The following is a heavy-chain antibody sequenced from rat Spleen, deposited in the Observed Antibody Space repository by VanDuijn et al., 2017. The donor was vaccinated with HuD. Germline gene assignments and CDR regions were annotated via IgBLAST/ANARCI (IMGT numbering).Heavy chain of an antibody. V-gene: IGHV5-22*01. J-gene: IGHJ2*01. CDR2: ISYEGVST. CDR1: GFTFSDYF. CDR3: ARHSYGYSHFDY. Sequence: EVQLVESGGGLVQPGRSLKLSCAASGFTFSDYFMAWVRQAPKKGLEWVASISYEGVSTFYGDSVKGRFTISRDNAKDTLYLQMDSLRSEDTATYYCARHSYGYSHFDYWGQGVMVTVSS. D-gene: IGHD1-9*01.